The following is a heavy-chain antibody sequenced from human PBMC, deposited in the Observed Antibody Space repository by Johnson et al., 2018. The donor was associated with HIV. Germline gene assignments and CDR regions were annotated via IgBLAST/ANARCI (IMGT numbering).Heavy chain of an antibody. J-gene: IGHJ3*02. Sequence: VQLVESGGGLVQPGGSLRLSCAASGFIFSSYWMSWVRQAPGKGLEWVANIKQDGSEKYYVDSVKGRFTISRDNAKNSLYLQMNSLRAEDTAVYYCARGYNFWSGYHDAFDIWGQGTMVTVSS. D-gene: IGHD3-3*01. V-gene: IGHV3-7*04. CDR2: IKQDGSEK. CDR1: GFIFSSYW. CDR3: ARGYNFWSGYHDAFDI.